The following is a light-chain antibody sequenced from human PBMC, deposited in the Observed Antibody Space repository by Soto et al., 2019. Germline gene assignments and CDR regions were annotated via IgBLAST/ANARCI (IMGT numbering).Light chain of an antibody. Sequence: EIVLTQSPGTLSLSPGERATLSCRASQSVSNSYLAWYQQKPGQAPRLLIYGASRRATGIPDRFSGSGSATDFTLTVSRLDAEDFAVYYCQQYGSSPYTFGQGTKLEIK. V-gene: IGKV3-20*01. CDR3: QQYGSSPYT. CDR2: GAS. CDR1: QSVSNSY. J-gene: IGKJ2*01.